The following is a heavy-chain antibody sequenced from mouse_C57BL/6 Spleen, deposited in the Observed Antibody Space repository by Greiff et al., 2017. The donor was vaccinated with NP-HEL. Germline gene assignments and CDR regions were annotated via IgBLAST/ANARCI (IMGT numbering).Heavy chain of an antibody. Sequence: LVESGAELVKPGASVKISCKASGYAFSSYWMNWVKQRPGKGLEWIGQIYPGDGDTNYNGKFKGKATLTADKSSSTAYMQLSSLTSEDSAVYFCARSRAITTLDYWGQGTTLTVSS. CDR1: GYAFSSYW. D-gene: IGHD1-1*01. J-gene: IGHJ2*01. CDR2: IYPGDGDT. CDR3: ARSRAITTLDY. V-gene: IGHV1-80*01.